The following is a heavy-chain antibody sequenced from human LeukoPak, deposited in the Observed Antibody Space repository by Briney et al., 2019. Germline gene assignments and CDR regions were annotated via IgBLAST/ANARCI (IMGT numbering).Heavy chain of an antibody. CDR2: IKSKTDGGTT. D-gene: IGHD4-17*01. CDR3: TTDGFRYGDYAGTLFDY. V-gene: IGHV3-15*01. CDR1: GFTFDDYA. Sequence: GGSLRLSCAASGFTFDDYAMHWVRQAPGKGLEWVGRIKSKTDGGTTDYAAPVKGRFTISRDDSKNTLYLQMNSLKTEDTAVYYCTTDGFRYGDYAGTLFDYWGQGTLVTVSS. J-gene: IGHJ4*02.